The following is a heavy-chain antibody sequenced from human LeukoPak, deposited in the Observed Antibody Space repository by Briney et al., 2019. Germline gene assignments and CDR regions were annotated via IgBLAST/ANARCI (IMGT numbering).Heavy chain of an antibody. CDR2: INHSGST. CDR3: ARGVDFWSGFDI. Sequence: SETLSLTCAVYGGSFSGYYWSWIRQPPGKGLEWIGEINHSGSTNYNPSLKSRVTISVDTSKNQFSLKLSSVTAADTAVYYCARGVDFWSGFDIWGQGTMVTVSS. J-gene: IGHJ3*02. CDR1: GGSFSGYY. D-gene: IGHD3-3*01. V-gene: IGHV4-34*01.